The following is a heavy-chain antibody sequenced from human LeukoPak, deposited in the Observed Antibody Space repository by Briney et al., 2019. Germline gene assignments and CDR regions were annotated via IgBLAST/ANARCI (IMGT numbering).Heavy chain of an antibody. Sequence: SGGSLRLSCAASGFTFSNSWMSWVRQAPGKRLEWVAEINPDGSGRYYVDSVRGRFTISRDNAKNSVFLQLNSLRAEDTAVYYCGSLDLYWGQGTLVTVSS. V-gene: IGHV3-7*01. CDR2: INPDGSGR. CDR1: GFTFSNSW. CDR3: GSLDLY. D-gene: IGHD6-6*01. J-gene: IGHJ4*02.